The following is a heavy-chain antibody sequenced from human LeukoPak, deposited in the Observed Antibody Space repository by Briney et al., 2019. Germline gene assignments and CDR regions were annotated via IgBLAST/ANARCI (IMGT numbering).Heavy chain of an antibody. J-gene: IGHJ4*02. D-gene: IGHD3-22*01. CDR2: IFHRGTT. CDR3: ARVGDYYDSSGYPARGYFDY. Sequence: PAETLSLTCTVSGGSISSNRYNWAWIRQSPGKGLEWIGSIFHRGTTYYNPSLKSRVTLSLDTSNNHFSVTLRSVTAADTAVYYCARVGDYYDSSGYPARGYFDYWGQGTLVTVSS. V-gene: IGHV4-39*02. CDR1: GGSISSNRYN.